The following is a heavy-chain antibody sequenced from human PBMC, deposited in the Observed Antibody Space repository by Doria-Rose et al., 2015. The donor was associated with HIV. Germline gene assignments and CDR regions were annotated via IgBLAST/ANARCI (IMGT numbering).Heavy chain of an antibody. D-gene: IGHD6-13*01. CDR2: IFSDDER. CDR1: GVSLSSPGMG. V-gene: IGHV2-26*01. J-gene: IGHJ4*02. CDR3: ARIKSSRWYHKYYFDF. Sequence: QVTLKESGPVLVKPTETLTLTCTVSGVSLSSPGMGVSWIRQPPGKALEWLADIFSDDERYYRTSLKSRLTISRGTSKSQADLTMTDMDPVDTATYYCARIKSSRWYHKYYFDFWGQGTLVIVSA.